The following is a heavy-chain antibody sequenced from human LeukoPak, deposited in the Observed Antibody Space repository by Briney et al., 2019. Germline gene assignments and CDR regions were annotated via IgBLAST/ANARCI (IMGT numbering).Heavy chain of an antibody. CDR1: GGSISSYY. D-gene: IGHD3-10*01. V-gene: IGHV4-59*01. Sequence: SETLSRTCTVSGGSISSYYWSWIRQPPGKGLEWIGYIYYSGSTNYNPSLKSRVTISVDTSKNQFSLKLSSVTAADTAVYYCARADRFRGAFDIWGQGTMVTVSS. CDR3: ARADRFRGAFDI. J-gene: IGHJ3*02. CDR2: IYYSGST.